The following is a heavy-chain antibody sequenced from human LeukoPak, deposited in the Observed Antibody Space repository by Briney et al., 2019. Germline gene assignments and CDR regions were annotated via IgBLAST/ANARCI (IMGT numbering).Heavy chain of an antibody. V-gene: IGHV4-39*01. J-gene: IGHJ4*02. CDR2: IYFSGST. CDR3: TRHKGSYSHFDS. Sequence: PSETLSLTRTVSRDSISTSGYYWGWIRQPPGKGLEWIGSIYFSGSTYYHPSLKNRVTISVDTSKNQFSLKLTSVTAAYSAVYYCTRHKGSYSHFDSWGQGTLVTVSS. CDR1: RDSISTSGYY. D-gene: IGHD1-26*01.